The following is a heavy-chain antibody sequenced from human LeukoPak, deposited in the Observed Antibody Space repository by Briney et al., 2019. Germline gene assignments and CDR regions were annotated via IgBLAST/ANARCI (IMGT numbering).Heavy chain of an antibody. V-gene: IGHV4-61*01. CDR1: GGSISSSSYY. J-gene: IGHJ4*02. CDR2: IYYSGST. CDR3: ARARGYSLISFDY. Sequence: PSETLSLTCTVSGGSISSSSYYWSWIRQPPGKGLEWIGYIYYSGSTNYNPSLKSRVTISVDTSKNQFSLKLSSVTAADTAVYYCARARGYSLISFDYWGQGTLVTVSS. D-gene: IGHD5-18*01.